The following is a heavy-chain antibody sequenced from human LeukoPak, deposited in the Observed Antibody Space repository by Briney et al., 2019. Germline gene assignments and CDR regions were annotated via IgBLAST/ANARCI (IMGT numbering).Heavy chain of an antibody. Sequence: GGSLGLSGAASGFTFSSYAMHWVRQAPGKGLEWVAVISYDGSNKYYADSVKGRFTISRDNSKNTLYLQMNSLRAEDTAVYYCARDIVVVPAAIPSWHYYYGMDVWGQGTTVTVSS. D-gene: IGHD2-2*01. CDR2: ISYDGSNK. CDR1: GFTFSSYA. V-gene: IGHV3-30-3*01. J-gene: IGHJ6*02. CDR3: ARDIVVVPAAIPSWHYYYGMDV.